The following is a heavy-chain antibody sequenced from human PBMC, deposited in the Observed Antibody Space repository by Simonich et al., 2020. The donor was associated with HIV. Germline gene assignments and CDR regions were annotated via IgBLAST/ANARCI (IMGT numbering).Heavy chain of an antibody. D-gene: IGHD3-9*01. CDR2: IKEDGSEK. CDR3: ARNVDWALFDY. J-gene: IGHJ4*02. CDR1: GFTFSKYW. V-gene: IGHV3-7*01. Sequence: EVQLVESGGGLVQPGGSLRLSCAASGFTFSKYWMTWVRQTQGKGLKGLANIKEDGSEKYYADSVNGRFTISRDNAKNSLYLEMNSLRAEDTAVYYCARNVDWALFDYWGQGTLVTVSS.